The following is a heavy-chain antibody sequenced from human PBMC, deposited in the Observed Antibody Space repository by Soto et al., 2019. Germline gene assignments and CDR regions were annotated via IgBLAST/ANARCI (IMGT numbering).Heavy chain of an antibody. J-gene: IGHJ5*02. Sequence: ASVKVSCKASGYSLNVYYIHWLRQAPGQGLEWMGKVTPGGGGTQFAQKFQGRITMTRDTSTTTVYMELRSLRSDDTAVYYCARHLGGPGGCFDPWGQGTLVTVSS. CDR1: GYSLNVYY. CDR3: ARHLGGPGGCFDP. CDR2: VTPGGGGT. V-gene: IGHV1-46*02. D-gene: IGHD1-26*01.